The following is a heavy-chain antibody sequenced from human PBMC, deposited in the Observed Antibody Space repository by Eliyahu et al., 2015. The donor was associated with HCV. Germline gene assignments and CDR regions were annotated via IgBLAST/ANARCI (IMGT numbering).Heavy chain of an antibody. Sequence: EVQLVXSGGGLVKPGESVRLSGAASGFXFGAYRMHWVRQAPGKGLEWVSSISRSSSDIFHADSVRGRFTTSRDNARNSLYLQLTNLRVEDTAIYYCARDLYGDYAFDSWGQGTLLTVSS. CDR1: GFXFGAYR. V-gene: IGHV3-21*06. J-gene: IGHJ4*02. CDR3: ARDLYGDYAFDS. CDR2: ISRSSSDI. D-gene: IGHD4-17*01.